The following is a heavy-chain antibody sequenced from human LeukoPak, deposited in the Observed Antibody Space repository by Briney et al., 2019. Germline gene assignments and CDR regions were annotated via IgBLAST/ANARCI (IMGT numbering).Heavy chain of an antibody. V-gene: IGHV3-73*01. CDR1: GFTFSGSA. D-gene: IGHD6-13*01. CDR3: TSASYSSSWYGFDY. J-gene: IGHJ4*02. Sequence: GGFLKLSCAASGFTFSGSAMHWVRQASGKGLEWVGRIRSKANSYATAYAASVKGRFTISRDDSKNTAYLQMNSLKTEDTAVYYCTSASYSSSWYGFDYWGQGTLVTVSS. CDR2: IRSKANSYAT.